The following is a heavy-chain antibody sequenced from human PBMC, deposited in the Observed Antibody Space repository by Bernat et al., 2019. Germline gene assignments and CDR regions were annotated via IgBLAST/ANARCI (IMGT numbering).Heavy chain of an antibody. D-gene: IGHD6-19*01. Sequence: VQLVESGGGVVQPGRSLRLSCAASGFTFSSYGMHWVRQAPGKGLVWVSRINSDGSSTNYADSVKGRFTISRDNAKNTLYLQMNSMRAEDTAVYYCASLEGSGWRDYWGQGTLVTVSS. CDR2: INSDGSST. CDR3: ASLEGSGWRDY. V-gene: IGHV3-74*02. J-gene: IGHJ4*02. CDR1: GFTFSSYG.